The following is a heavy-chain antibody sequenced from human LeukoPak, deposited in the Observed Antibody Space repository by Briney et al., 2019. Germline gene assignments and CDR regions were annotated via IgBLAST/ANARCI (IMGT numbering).Heavy chain of an antibody. CDR3: ARDTRDAFDI. J-gene: IGHJ3*02. V-gene: IGHV4-59*01. CDR2: VYYSGNT. Sequence: TSETLSLTCTVSGGSISGFYWNWIRQPPGKGLEWIGYVYYSGNTNYNPSLKSRVTISLDTSKNQFSLKLRSVTAADTAVYYCARDTRDAFDIWGQGTMVTVSS. CDR1: GGSISGFY.